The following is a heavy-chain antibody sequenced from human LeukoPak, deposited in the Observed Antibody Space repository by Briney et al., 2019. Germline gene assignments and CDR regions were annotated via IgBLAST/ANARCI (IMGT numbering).Heavy chain of an antibody. Sequence: ASVKVSCKASVYTVTSYGISWVRQAPGQGLEWMGWISAYNGNTNYAQKLQGRVTMTTDTSTSTAYMELRSLRSDDTAVYYCARGDVDTAMAPAFPGYWGQGTLVTVSS. CDR3: ARGDVDTAMAPAFPGY. CDR1: VYTVTSYG. J-gene: IGHJ4*02. D-gene: IGHD5-18*01. V-gene: IGHV1-18*01. CDR2: ISAYNGNT.